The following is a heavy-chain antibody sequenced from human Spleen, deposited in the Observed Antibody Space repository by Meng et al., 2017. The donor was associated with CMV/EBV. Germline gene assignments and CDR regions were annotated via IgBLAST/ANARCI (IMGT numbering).Heavy chain of an antibody. Sequence: ASVKVSCKASGYTFTGYYIHWVRQAPGQGLEWMGWVNPNSGGTNYAQKFQGRVTMTRDTSISTAYMELSRLRSDGTAVYYCARDSASKLGYCTTTSCLGAFDIWGQGTMVTVSS. V-gene: IGHV1-2*02. CDR3: ARDSASKLGYCTTTSCLGAFDI. CDR2: VNPNSGGT. CDR1: GYTFTGYY. D-gene: IGHD2-2*01. J-gene: IGHJ3*02.